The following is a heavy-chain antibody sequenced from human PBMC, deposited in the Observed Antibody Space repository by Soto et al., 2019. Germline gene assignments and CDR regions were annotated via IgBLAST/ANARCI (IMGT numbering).Heavy chain of an antibody. V-gene: IGHV4-31*03. CDR3: ARDRWVPAYYYYGMDV. CDR1: GGSISSGGYY. J-gene: IGHJ6*02. CDR2: IYYSGST. Sequence: QVQLQESGPGLVKPSQTLSLTCTVSGGSISSGGYYWSWVRQHPGKGLEGIGYIYYSGSTFYNPSLKSRATISVDTSKNQFSLKLSSVTAADTAVYDCARDRWVPAYYYYGMDVWGQGTTVTVSS.